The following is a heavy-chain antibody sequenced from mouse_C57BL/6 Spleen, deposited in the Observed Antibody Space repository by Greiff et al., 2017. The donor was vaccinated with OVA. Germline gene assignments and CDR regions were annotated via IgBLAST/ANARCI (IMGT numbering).Heavy chain of an antibody. CDR2: INPSSGYT. V-gene: IGHV1-4*01. CDR3: AKGVFDY. J-gene: IGHJ2*01. Sequence: QVHVKQSGAELARPGASVKMSCKASGYTFTSYTMHWVKQRPGQGLEWIGYINPSSGYTKYNQKFKDKATLTADKSSSTAYMQLSSLASEDSAVYYCAKGVFDYWGQGTTLTVSS. CDR1: GYTFTSYT.